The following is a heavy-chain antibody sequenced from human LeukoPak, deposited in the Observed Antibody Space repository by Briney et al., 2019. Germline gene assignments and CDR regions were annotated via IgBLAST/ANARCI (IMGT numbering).Heavy chain of an antibody. J-gene: IGHJ6*03. Sequence: ASVKVSCKASGYTFTGYYMHWVRQAPGQGLEWMGIINPSGGSTSYAQKFQGRVTMTRDMSTSTVYMELSSLRSEDTAVYYCARDGNRAAAWGFYYYYYMDVWGKGTTVTVSS. CDR1: GYTFTGYY. CDR3: ARDGNRAAAWGFYYYYYMDV. D-gene: IGHD6-13*01. V-gene: IGHV1-46*01. CDR2: INPSGGST.